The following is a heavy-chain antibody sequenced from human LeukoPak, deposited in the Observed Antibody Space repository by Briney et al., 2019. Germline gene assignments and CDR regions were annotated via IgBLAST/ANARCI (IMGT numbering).Heavy chain of an antibody. D-gene: IGHD3-3*01. V-gene: IGHV3-11*04. J-gene: IGHJ4*02. Sequence: GGSLRLSCAASGFTFSDYYMSWIRQAPGKGLEWVSYISSSGSTIYYADSVKGRFTISRDNAKSTLYLQMNSLRAEDTAVYYCASQSLGRYYDFWSARLAPDGGDYWGQGTLVTVSS. CDR3: ASQSLGRYYDFWSARLAPDGGDY. CDR2: ISSSGSTI. CDR1: GFTFSDYY.